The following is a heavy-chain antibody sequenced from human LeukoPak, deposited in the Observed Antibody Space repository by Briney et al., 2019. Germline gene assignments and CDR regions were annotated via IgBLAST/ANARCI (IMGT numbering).Heavy chain of an antibody. CDR1: GYSFTSYW. V-gene: IGHV5-51*01. CDR3: ASFYDSSGYYPPFDY. D-gene: IGHD3-22*01. J-gene: IGHJ4*02. Sequence: GESLKISCKGSGYSFTSYWIGWVRQMPGKGLEWMGIIYPGDSDTRYSPSFQGQVAISADKSISTAYPQWSSLKASDTAMYYCASFYDSSGYYPPFDYWGQGTLVTVSS. CDR2: IYPGDSDT.